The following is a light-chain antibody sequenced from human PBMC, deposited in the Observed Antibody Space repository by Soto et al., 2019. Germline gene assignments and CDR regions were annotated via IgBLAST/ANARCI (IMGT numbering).Light chain of an antibody. V-gene: IGLV1-47*01. CDR3: AAWDDSLTGRV. J-gene: IGLJ3*02. CDR1: SSNIGSNS. Sequence: QSVLTQPPSASGTPGQRVTISCSGSSSNIGSNSVYWYQQLPGTAPKLLIDRNNQRPSGVPDRFSSSKSDTSASLAISGLRSEDEADYYCAAWDDSLTGRVFGGGTKLTVL. CDR2: RNN.